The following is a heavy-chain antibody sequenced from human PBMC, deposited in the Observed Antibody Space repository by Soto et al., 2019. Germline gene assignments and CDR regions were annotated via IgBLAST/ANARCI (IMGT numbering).Heavy chain of an antibody. V-gene: IGHV4-4*02. CDR1: GGSISSSNW. Sequence: PSETLSLTCAVSGGSISSSNWWSWVRQPPRKGRELIGELYHSGRTNYNPSLKSRVTISVDKSKNQFSLKLSSVTAADTAEYYCARLSSVSYYSVVYWGEGNLVSV. D-gene: IGHD3-10*01. J-gene: IGHJ4*02. CDR2: LYHSGRT. CDR3: ARLSSVSYYSVVY.